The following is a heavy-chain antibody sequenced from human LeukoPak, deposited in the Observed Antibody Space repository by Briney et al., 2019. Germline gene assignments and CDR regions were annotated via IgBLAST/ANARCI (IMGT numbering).Heavy chain of an antibody. CDR2: ISGSGGST. CDR3: AKDVYDFWSGQGYFQH. D-gene: IGHD3-3*01. V-gene: IGHV3-23*01. CDR1: GFTFSSHA. Sequence: GGSLRLSCAASGFTFSSHAMSCVRQAPGKGLEWVSAISGSGGSTYYADSVKGRFTISRDNSKNTLYLQMNSLRAEDTAVYYCAKDVYDFWSGQGYFQHWGQGTLVTVSS. J-gene: IGHJ1*01.